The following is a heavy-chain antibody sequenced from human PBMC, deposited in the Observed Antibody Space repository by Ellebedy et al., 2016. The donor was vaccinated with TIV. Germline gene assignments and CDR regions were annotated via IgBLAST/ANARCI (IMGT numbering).Heavy chain of an antibody. CDR2: INPRGGST. Sequence: AASVKVSCKASGYTVTIYYMHWVRQAPGQGLEWMGLINPRGGSTSFAQKFQGRVTMTRDTSTSTVYMELSSLRSEDTAVYYCARGGSGTYYNTMGSSYYYGMDVWGQGTTVTVSS. J-gene: IGHJ6*02. D-gene: IGHD3-10*01. V-gene: IGHV1-46*01. CDR1: GYTVTIYY. CDR3: ARGGSGTYYNTMGSSYYYGMDV.